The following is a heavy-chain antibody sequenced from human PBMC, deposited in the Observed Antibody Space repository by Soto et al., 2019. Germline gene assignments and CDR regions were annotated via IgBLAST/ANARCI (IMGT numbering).Heavy chain of an antibody. CDR1: GFTFSSYG. Sequence: QVQLVESGGGVVQPGRSLRLSCAASGFTFSSYGMHWVRQAPGKGLEWVAVISYDGSNKYYADSVKGRFTISRDNSKNTLYLQTNSERAEDTAVYYCAKSPGGEARKTVTYFVYWGQGTLVTVSS. J-gene: IGHJ4*02. D-gene: IGHD4-17*01. V-gene: IGHV3-30*18. CDR3: AKSPGGEARKTVTYFVY. CDR2: ISYDGSNK.